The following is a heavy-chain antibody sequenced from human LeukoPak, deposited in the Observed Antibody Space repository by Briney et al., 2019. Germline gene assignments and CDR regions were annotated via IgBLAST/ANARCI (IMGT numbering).Heavy chain of an antibody. J-gene: IGHJ6*02. CDR2: ISDTGGGT. CDR1: GFSFTNFA. CDR3: AKEMLRGYYYYGMDV. D-gene: IGHD3-10*01. V-gene: IGHV3-23*01. Sequence: GGSLRLSCAASGFSFTNFAMSWVRQAPARGPEWVSTISDTGGGTFYADSVKGRFTISRDNSQNTLFLQMNRLRADDTAIYYCAKEMLRGYYYYGMDVWGQGTTVTVSS.